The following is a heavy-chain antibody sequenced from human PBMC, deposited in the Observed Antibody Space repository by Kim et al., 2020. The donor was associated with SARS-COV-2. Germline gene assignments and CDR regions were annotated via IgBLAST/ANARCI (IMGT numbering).Heavy chain of an antibody. CDR2: DPEEGET. J-gene: IGHJ4*02. V-gene: IGHV1-24*01. Sequence: DPEEGETIYAQKFQGRVTMTEDTSTDTAYMELSSLRSEDTAVYYCATDTYWGQGTLVTVSS. CDR3: ATDTY.